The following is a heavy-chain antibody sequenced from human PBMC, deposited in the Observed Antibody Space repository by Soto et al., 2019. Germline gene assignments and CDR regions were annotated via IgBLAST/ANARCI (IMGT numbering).Heavy chain of an antibody. CDR1: GYTFTSYY. D-gene: IGHD3-22*01. J-gene: IGHJ5*02. CDR2: INPSGGST. V-gene: IGHV1-46*01. Sequence: ASVKVSCKASGYTFTSYYMHWVRQAPGQGLEWMGIINPSGGSTSYAQKFQGRVTMTGDTSTSTAYMELSSLRSEDTAVYYCAPYYDSSGYYPNWFDPWGQGTLVTVSS. CDR3: APYYDSSGYYPNWFDP.